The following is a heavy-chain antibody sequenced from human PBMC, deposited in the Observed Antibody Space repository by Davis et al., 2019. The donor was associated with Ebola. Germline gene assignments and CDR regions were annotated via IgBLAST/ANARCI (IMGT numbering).Heavy chain of an antibody. J-gene: IGHJ6*02. CDR1: GYSFTSYW. Sequence: GESLKISCKGSGYSFTSYWIGWVRQMSGKGLEWMGIIYPGDSDTRYSPSFQGQVTISADKSISTAYLQWSSLKASDTAMYYCARLYGDEIYYYYGMDVWGQGTTVTVSS. D-gene: IGHD4-17*01. V-gene: IGHV5-51*01. CDR2: IYPGDSDT. CDR3: ARLYGDEIYYYYGMDV.